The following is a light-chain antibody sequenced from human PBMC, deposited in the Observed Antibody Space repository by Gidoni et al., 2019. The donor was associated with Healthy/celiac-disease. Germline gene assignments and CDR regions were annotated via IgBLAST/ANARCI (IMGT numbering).Light chain of an antibody. CDR3: QQYGSSPIT. J-gene: IGKJ5*01. CDR1: QSVSSSY. CDR2: GAS. Sequence: ELVLTQSPGTLSLSPGERATISCRARQSVSSSYLAWYQQKPGQTPRLLIYGASSRATGIPDRFSGSGSGTDVTLTISRRVPEDVAVYYCQQYGSSPITFGQGTRLEIK. V-gene: IGKV3-20*01.